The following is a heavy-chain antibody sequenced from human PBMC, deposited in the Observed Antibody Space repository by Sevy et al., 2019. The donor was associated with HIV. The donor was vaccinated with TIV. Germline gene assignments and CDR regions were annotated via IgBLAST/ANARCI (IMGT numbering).Heavy chain of an antibody. Sequence: GGSLRLSCAASGLTFSSYWMNWVRQAPGKGLEWVADIKEDGSDKYYVDSVKGRFTISRDNAQNSLYLEMNSLRAEDTGDYYCARWDVWGQGTTVTVSS. J-gene: IGHJ6*02. CDR1: GLTFSSYW. V-gene: IGHV3-7*01. CDR3: ARWDV. CDR2: IKEDGSDK.